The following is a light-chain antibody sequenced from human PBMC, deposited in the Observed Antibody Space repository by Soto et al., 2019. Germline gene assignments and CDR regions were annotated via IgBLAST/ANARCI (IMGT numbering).Light chain of an antibody. CDR1: QTISSW. CDR3: QHYKSYSEA. Sequence: DIPMTQSPSTMSGSVGDRVTITCRASQTISSWLAWYQQKPGKAPKLLIYKASTLKSGVPSRFSGSGSGTEFTLTISSLQPDDFATYYCQHYKSYSEAFGQGTKVDIK. V-gene: IGKV1-5*03. J-gene: IGKJ1*01. CDR2: KAS.